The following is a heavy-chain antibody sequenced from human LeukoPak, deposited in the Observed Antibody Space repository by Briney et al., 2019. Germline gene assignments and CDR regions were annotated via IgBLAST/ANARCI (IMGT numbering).Heavy chain of an antibody. V-gene: IGHV4-61*02. D-gene: IGHD2-8*01. CDR2: IYTSGST. J-gene: IGHJ4*02. CDR3: ARSNIVLMVYAIPSHFDY. CDR1: GGSISSGSYY. Sequence: SETLSLTCTVSGGSISSGSYYWSWIRQPAGKGLEWIGRIYTSGSTYYNPSLKSRVTISVDRSKNQFSLKLSSVTAADTAVYYCARSNIVLMVYAIPSHFDYWGQGTLVTVSS.